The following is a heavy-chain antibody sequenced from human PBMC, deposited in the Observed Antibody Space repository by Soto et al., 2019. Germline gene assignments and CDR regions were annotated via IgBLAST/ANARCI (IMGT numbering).Heavy chain of an antibody. CDR3: ARRAGGVILESWFDP. J-gene: IGHJ5*02. CDR1: GGSISRSSYY. Sequence: ETLSLTCTVSGGSISRSSYYWGWIRQPPGKGLEWIGSIHYSGSTYYNPSLKSRVTISVDTSKNQFSLKLSSVTAADTAVYYCARRAGGVILESWFDPWGQGTLVTVSS. D-gene: IGHD3-10*01. V-gene: IGHV4-39*01. CDR2: IHYSGST.